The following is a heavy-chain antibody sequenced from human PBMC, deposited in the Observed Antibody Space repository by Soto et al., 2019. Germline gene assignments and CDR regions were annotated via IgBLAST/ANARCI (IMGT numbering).Heavy chain of an antibody. CDR2: VLQSGST. D-gene: IGHD2-21*02. J-gene: IGHJ4*01. CDR3: DAVTAILPILDY. CDR1: GVSIASNTFY. Sequence: QLLLQESGPGLVRPSETLSLTCGVSGVSIASNTFYWGWIRQTPGRGLERIGSVLQSGSTYYNPSFKSRLSISVDTSKNHFSLTLTSVTAADTAVYYCDAVTAILPILDYRGHGVLVSVSS. V-gene: IGHV4-39*02.